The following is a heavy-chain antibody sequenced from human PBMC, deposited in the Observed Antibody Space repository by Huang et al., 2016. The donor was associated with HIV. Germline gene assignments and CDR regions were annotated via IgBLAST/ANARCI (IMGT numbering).Heavy chain of an antibody. Sequence: QLQLQESGPGLVKPSETLSLTCSVSGGSISSSSYSWGWIRQPPGRGLEWIGRFYYNGSTYSNPSVKSRVTISVDMSKNQLSLDLNSVTAADSAIYYCMRRGIPSGRDHYYFAMDVWGQGTTVTVSS. CDR3: MRRGIPSGRDHYYFAMDV. CDR2: FYYNGST. CDR1: GGSISSSSYS. D-gene: IGHD1-26*01. V-gene: IGHV4-39*01. J-gene: IGHJ6*02.